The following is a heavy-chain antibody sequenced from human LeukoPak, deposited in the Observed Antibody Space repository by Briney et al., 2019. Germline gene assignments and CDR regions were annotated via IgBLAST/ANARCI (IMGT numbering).Heavy chain of an antibody. Sequence: SETLSLTCTVSGGSISSSSYYWGWIRQPPGKGLEWIGSIYYSGSTYYNPSLKSRVTISVDTSKNQFSLKLSSVTAADTAVYYCARLEEQQLVRDYWGQGALVTVSS. CDR1: GGSISSSSYY. V-gene: IGHV4-39*01. CDR3: ARLEEQQLVRDY. CDR2: IYYSGST. D-gene: IGHD6-13*01. J-gene: IGHJ4*02.